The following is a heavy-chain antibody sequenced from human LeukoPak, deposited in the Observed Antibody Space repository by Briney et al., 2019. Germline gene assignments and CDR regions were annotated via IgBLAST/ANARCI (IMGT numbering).Heavy chain of an antibody. D-gene: IGHD2-21*01. CDR2: ISWNSGSI. J-gene: IGHJ4*02. CDR1: GFTFDDYY. CDR3: GEAYCRGDCYLNY. V-gene: IGHV3-9*03. Sequence: GGSLRLFCAASGFTFDDYYMRWIRQAPGKGLEWVSGISWNSGSIGYADSVKGRFTISRDNAKNSLYLPMNSLRVEDMALYYFGEAYCRGDCYLNYGGQGTLATV.